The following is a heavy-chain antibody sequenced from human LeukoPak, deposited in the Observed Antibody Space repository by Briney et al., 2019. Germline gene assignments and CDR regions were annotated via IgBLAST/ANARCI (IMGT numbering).Heavy chain of an antibody. D-gene: IGHD3-22*01. CDR2: IIPIFGTA. Sequence: SVKVSCKASGGTFSSYAISWVRQAPGQGLEWMGGIIPIFGTANYAQKFQGRVTITADESTSTAYMELSSLRSEDTAVYYCARDNYYDSSGYYQYYFDYWGQGTLVTVSS. CDR1: GGTFSSYA. J-gene: IGHJ4*02. V-gene: IGHV1-69*13. CDR3: ARDNYYDSSGYYQYYFDY.